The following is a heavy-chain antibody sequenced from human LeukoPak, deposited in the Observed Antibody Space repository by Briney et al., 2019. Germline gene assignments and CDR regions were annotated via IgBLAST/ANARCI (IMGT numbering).Heavy chain of an antibody. V-gene: IGHV3-48*04. CDR2: ISSSSSPI. D-gene: IGHD3-9*01. J-gene: IGHJ4*02. CDR3: AHIWTGYDLEESGDESLDF. CDR1: GFTFSSYS. Sequence: GGSLRLSCAASGFTFSSYSMNWVRQAPGKGLEWVSYISSSSSPIYYADSVKGRFTISRDNAKNSLYLQMNSLRAEDTAVYYCAHIWTGYDLEESGDESLDFWGQGVLVTVSS.